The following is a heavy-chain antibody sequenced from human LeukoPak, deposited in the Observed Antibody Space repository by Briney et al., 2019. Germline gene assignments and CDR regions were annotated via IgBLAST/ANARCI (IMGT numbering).Heavy chain of an antibody. J-gene: IGHJ4*02. V-gene: IGHV1-2*04. CDR3: ARWGSSSLFDY. CDR1: GDTFTGYY. D-gene: IGHD6-13*01. Sequence: ASVKVSCKASGDTFTGYYMYWVRQDPGRRLEWMGWINPNSGGTNYAQKFQGWVTMTRDTSISTAYMELSRLRSDDTAVYYCARWGSSSLFDYWGQGTLVTVSS. CDR2: INPNSGGT.